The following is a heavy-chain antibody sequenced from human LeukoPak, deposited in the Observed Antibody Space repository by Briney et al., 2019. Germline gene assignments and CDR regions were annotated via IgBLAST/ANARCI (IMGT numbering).Heavy chain of an antibody. CDR2: ISGSGGST. D-gene: IGHD6-13*01. J-gene: IGHJ4*02. CDR1: GFTFSSYA. Sequence: PGGSLRLSCAASGFTFSSYAMSWVRQAPGKGLEWVSAISGSGGSTYYADSVKGRFTISRDNSKNTLYLQMSSLRAEDTAVYYCAKDVGYSSSWYYFDYWGQGTLVTVSS. CDR3: AKDVGYSSSWYYFDY. V-gene: IGHV3-23*01.